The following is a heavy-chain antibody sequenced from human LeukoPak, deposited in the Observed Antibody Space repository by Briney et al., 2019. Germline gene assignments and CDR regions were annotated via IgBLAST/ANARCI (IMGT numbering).Heavy chain of an antibody. Sequence: GESLKISCKGSGYSFTSYWIGWVRQMPGKGLEWMGIIYPGDSDTRYSPSFQGQVTISVDKSITTAYLQWSSLKASDTAICYCARRANSGWLLASYFDCWGQGTLVTVSS. D-gene: IGHD6-19*01. V-gene: IGHV5-51*01. CDR2: IYPGDSDT. CDR1: GYSFTSYW. CDR3: ARRANSGWLLASYFDC. J-gene: IGHJ4*02.